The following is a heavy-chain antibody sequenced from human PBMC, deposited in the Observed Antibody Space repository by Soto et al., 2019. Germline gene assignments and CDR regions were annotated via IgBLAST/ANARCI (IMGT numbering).Heavy chain of an antibody. D-gene: IGHD4-17*01. CDR1: GGTFSSYA. CDR2: IIPIFGTA. CDR3: ARRGATVVTLGYDYGMDV. Sequence: SVKVSCMATGGTFSSYAIRWVRQAPGQGLEWMGGIIPIFGTANYAQKFQGRVTITADKSTSTAYMELSSLRSEDTAVYYCARRGATVVTLGYDYGMDVWGQGTTVTVSS. V-gene: IGHV1-69*06. J-gene: IGHJ6*02.